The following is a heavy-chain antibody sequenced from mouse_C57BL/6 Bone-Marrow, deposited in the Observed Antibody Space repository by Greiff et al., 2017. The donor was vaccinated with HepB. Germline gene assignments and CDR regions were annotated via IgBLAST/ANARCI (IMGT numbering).Heavy chain of an antibody. CDR1: DYSFAGYF. Sequence: VQLQQSGPELVKPGDSVKISCKASDYSFAGYFMNWVMQSHGKSLEWIGRINPYNGDTFYNQKFKGKATLTVDKSSSTAHMELRSLTSEDSAVYYCARETLLFEAMDYWGQGTSVTVSS. CDR3: ARETLLFEAMDY. J-gene: IGHJ4*01. CDR2: INPYNGDT. V-gene: IGHV1-20*01. D-gene: IGHD2-1*01.